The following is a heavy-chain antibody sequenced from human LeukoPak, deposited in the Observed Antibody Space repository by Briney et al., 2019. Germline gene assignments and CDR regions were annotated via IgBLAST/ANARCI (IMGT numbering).Heavy chain of an antibody. J-gene: IGHJ4*02. CDR2: ISSGGDYI. V-gene: IGHV3-21*01. CDR1: GFTFSDYS. D-gene: IGHD3-22*01. CDR3: ARAYYDSRGYYDY. Sequence: PGGSLRLSCAASGFTFSDYSMNWVRQAPGKGLEWVSSISSGGDYIYYADSVKGRFTISRDNAKNSLYLQMNSLRAEDTAVYYCARAYYDSRGYYDYWGQGTLATVSS.